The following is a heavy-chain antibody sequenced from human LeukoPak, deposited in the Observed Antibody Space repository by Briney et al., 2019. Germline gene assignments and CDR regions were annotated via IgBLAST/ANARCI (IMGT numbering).Heavy chain of an antibody. V-gene: IGHV4-34*01. J-gene: IGHJ4*02. CDR3: ARVGTYTSSWYRFKYFDY. CDR1: GGSFSGYY. D-gene: IGHD6-13*01. CDR2: INHSGST. Sequence: SETLSLTCGVRGGSFSGYYWSWIRQSPGVGLEWIGEINHSGSTNYNPSLKSRVTVSVDTPKNQFSLKLSSLTAADTAVYYCARVGTYTSSWYRFKYFDYWGQGTLVTVSS.